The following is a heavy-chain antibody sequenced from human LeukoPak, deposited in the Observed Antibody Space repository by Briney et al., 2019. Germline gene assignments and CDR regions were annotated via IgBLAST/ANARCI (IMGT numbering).Heavy chain of an antibody. V-gene: IGHV4-38-2*02. J-gene: IGHJ4*02. Sequence: SETLSLTCTVSGYSISSGYYWGWIRQPPGKGLEWIGSIYHSGSTYYNPSLKSRVTISVDTSKNQFSLKLSTVTAADTAVYYCASEYFDWLSPTYYWGQGTLVTVSS. CDR2: IYHSGST. CDR3: ASEYFDWLSPTYY. CDR1: GYSISSGYY. D-gene: IGHD3-9*01.